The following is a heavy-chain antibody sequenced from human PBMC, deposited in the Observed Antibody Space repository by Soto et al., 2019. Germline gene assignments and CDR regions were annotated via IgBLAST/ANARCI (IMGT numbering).Heavy chain of an antibody. CDR3: ARDSGWAYSLDY. J-gene: IGHJ4*02. D-gene: IGHD6-19*01. CDR2: IHYSGST. V-gene: IGHV4-59*01. Sequence: WTWIRQPPGKGLECIGYIHYSGSTTYNPSLKSRVTMSVDTSKNQFSLKLSSVTAAHTAVYYCARDSGWAYSLDYWGQGALVTVSS.